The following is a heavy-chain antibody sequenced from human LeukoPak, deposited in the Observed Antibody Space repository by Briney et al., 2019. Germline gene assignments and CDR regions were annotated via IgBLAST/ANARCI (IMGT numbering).Heavy chain of an antibody. D-gene: IGHD2-21*02. CDR3: AREPGAHIVVVAAILGY. Sequence: GASVKVSCKASGYTFTGYYMHWVRQAPGQGLEWMGWINPNSGGTNYAQKFQGRVTMTRDTSISTAYMELSRLRSDDKAVYYCAREPGAHIVVVAAILGYWGQGTLVTVSS. CDR2: INPNSGGT. J-gene: IGHJ4*02. V-gene: IGHV1-2*02. CDR1: GYTFTGYY.